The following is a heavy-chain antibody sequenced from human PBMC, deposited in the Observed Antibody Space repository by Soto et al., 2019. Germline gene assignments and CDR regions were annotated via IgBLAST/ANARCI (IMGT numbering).Heavy chain of an antibody. CDR1: GGSFSGYY. V-gene: IGHV4-34*01. CDR2: INHSGST. CDR3: ARGFGGVLMVYAGSAFDI. D-gene: IGHD2-8*01. Sequence: SETLSLTCAVYGGSFSGYYWSWIRQPPGKGLEWIGEINHSGSTNYNPSLKSRVTISVDTSKNQFSLKLSSVTAADTAVYYCARGFGGVLMVYAGSAFDIWGQGPMVTVSS. J-gene: IGHJ3*02.